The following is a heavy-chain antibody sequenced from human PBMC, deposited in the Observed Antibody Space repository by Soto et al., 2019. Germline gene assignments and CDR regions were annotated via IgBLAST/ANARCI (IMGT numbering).Heavy chain of an antibody. CDR3: ARDTLVYASPFDC. J-gene: IGHJ4*02. CDR2: ISNSGETM. Sequence: GGSLRLSCAASGFTFSDDYKSWIRQAPGKGLEWGSYISNSGETMYYADSVKGRFTISRDNAKDSMYLQMKSLTPESTAVDYWARDTLVYASPFDCWGRETLVTV. V-gene: IGHV3-11*01. D-gene: IGHD2-8*01. CDR1: GFTFSDDY.